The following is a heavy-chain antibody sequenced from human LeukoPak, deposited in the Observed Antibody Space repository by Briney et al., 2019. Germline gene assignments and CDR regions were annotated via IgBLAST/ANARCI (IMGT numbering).Heavy chain of an antibody. J-gene: IGHJ4*02. Sequence: PGRSLRLSCAASGFTFSSYGIHWVRQAPGKGLEWVAVVWYDGSEKYYADSVKGRFTISRDNSKNTLYLQMNSLRAEDTAIYYCARDRGDPDYYFDQWGPGTLVTVSS. CDR1: GFTFSSYG. CDR3: ARDRGDPDYYFDQ. D-gene: IGHD7-27*01. V-gene: IGHV3-33*01. CDR2: VWYDGSEK.